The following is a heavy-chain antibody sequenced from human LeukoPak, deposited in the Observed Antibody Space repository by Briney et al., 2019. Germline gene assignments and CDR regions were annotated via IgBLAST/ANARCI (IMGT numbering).Heavy chain of an antibody. J-gene: IGHJ5*02. CDR3: ARDGGYCRSTSCQDSNWFDP. Sequence: GGSLRLSCAASGFTFSSYAMSWVRQAPGKGLEWVALIWYDGREKYYAASVKGRFTISRDNSKNTLYLQMNILRAEDTAVYYCARDGGYCRSTSCQDSNWFDPWGQGTLVTVSS. CDR2: IWYDGREK. CDR1: GFTFSSYA. V-gene: IGHV3-33*08. D-gene: IGHD2-2*01.